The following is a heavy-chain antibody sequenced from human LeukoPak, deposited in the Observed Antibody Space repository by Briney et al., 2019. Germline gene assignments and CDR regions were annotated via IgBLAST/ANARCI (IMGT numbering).Heavy chain of an antibody. D-gene: IGHD3-16*01. J-gene: IGHJ4*02. CDR1: GFTFSSYG. Sequence: PGGSLRLSCAASGFTFSSYGVTWVRQAPGKGLEWVSYISSSSSSIYYADSVKGRFTISRDNAKNSLYLQMNSLKAEDTAVYYCARAMSTFGGVRNYFDSWGQGTLVTVSS. V-gene: IGHV3-48*01. CDR3: ARAMSTFGGVRNYFDS. CDR2: ISSSSSSI.